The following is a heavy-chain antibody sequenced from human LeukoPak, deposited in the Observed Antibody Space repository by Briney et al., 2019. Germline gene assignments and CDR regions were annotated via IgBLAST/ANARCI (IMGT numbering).Heavy chain of an antibody. V-gene: IGHV4-38-2*01. CDR2: IYHSGST. CDR3: ARVYGDYVGGRFDL. Sequence: SETLSLTCAVYDGSFSGYYWGWIRQPPGKGLEWIGSIYHSGSTYYNPSLKSRVTISVDTSKNQFSLKLSSVTAADTAVYYCARVYGDYVGGRFDLWGQGTLVTVSS. D-gene: IGHD4-17*01. CDR1: DGSFSGYY. J-gene: IGHJ5*02.